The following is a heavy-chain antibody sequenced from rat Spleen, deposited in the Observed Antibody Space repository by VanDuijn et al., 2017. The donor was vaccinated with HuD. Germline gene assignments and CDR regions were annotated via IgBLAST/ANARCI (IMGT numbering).Heavy chain of an antibody. V-gene: IGHV2S12*01. Sequence: QVQLKESGPGLVQPSQTLSLTCTVSGFSLTSNGVSWVRQPPGKGLEWIAALSSGGRPHCNSPLKSRLSTSRDTSKSQLSLKMNSLQTEDTAIYFCTRESPLRYDGYYHVGYVMDAWGQGASVTVSS. CDR1: GFSLTSNG. CDR3: TRESPLRYDGYYHVGYVMDA. D-gene: IGHD1-12*03. CDR2: LSSGGRP. J-gene: IGHJ4*01.